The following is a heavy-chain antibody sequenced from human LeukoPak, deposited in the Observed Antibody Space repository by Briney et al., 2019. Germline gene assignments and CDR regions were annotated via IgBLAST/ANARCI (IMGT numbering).Heavy chain of an antibody. D-gene: IGHD3-9*01. CDR3: ATLAGYFDWFPRGGWFDP. V-gene: IGHV3-53*01. CDR1: GFTVSSNY. J-gene: IGHJ5*02. Sequence: PGGSLRLSCAASGFTVSSNYMSWVRQAPGKGLEWVSVIYNDGSTYYADSAKGRFTISRDNSKNTLYLQMNSLRAEDTAVYYCATLAGYFDWFPRGGWFDPWGQGTLVTVSS. CDR2: IYNDGST.